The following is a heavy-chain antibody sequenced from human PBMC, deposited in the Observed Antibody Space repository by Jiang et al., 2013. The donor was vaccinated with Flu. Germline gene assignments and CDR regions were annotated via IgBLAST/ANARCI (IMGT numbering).Heavy chain of an antibody. J-gene: IGHJ5*02. Sequence: VQLVESGGGVVQPGRSLRLSCAASGFTFSNYAFQWVRQPPSKGLEWMATVSYDGNNQYYAASVKGRFTISRDNSKNTLFLQMNSLRPEDTAVYYCARTYPYSSGPSFDPWGQGTLVTVSS. CDR3: ARTYPYSSGPSFDP. CDR2: VSYDGNNQ. V-gene: IGHV3-30-3*01. CDR1: GFTFSNYA. D-gene: IGHD6-19*01.